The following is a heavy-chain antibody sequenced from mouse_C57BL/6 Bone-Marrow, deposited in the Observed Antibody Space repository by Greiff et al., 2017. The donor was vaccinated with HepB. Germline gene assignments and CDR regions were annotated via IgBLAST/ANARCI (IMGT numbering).Heavy chain of an antibody. J-gene: IGHJ2*01. CDR2: IDPSDSYT. Sequence: QVQLQQPGAELVKPGASVKLSCKASGYTFTSYWMQWVKQRPGHGLEWIGEIDPSDSYTNYNQKFKGKATLTVDTSSSTAYMQLSSLTSEDSAVYYCARDGSITTVVATNFDYWGQGTTLTVSS. CDR3: ARDGSITTVVATNFDY. V-gene: IGHV1-50*01. CDR1: GYTFTSYW. D-gene: IGHD1-1*01.